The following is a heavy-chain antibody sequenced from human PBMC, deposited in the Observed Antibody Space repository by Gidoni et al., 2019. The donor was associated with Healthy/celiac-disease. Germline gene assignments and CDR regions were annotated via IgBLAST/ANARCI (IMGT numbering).Heavy chain of an antibody. J-gene: IGHJ2*01. CDR1: GGSFSGYY. Sequence: QVQLQQWGAGLLKPSATLSLTCAVYGGSFSGYYWSWIRQPPGKGLEWIGEIKHSGSTNYNPSLKSRVTISVDTSKNQFSLKLSSVTAADTAVYYCARGDRMVVVAATPPDWYFDLWGRGTLVTVSS. CDR2: IKHSGST. D-gene: IGHD2-15*01. V-gene: IGHV4-34*01. CDR3: ARGDRMVVVAATPPDWYFDL.